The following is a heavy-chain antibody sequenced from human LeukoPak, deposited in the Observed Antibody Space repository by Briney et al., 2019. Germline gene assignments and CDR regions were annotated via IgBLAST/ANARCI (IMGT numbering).Heavy chain of an antibody. Sequence: PSETLSLTCTVSGYSISSGYYWSWIRQPPGKGLEWIATIHHTGMTYYNPSLNSRVTISVDTSKNQFSLKLSSVTAAGTAVYYCARYTGSNWGYSFDSWGQGTLVTVSS. CDR3: ARYTGSNWGYSFDS. J-gene: IGHJ4*02. V-gene: IGHV4-38-2*02. CDR2: IHHTGMT. CDR1: GYSISSGYY. D-gene: IGHD7-27*01.